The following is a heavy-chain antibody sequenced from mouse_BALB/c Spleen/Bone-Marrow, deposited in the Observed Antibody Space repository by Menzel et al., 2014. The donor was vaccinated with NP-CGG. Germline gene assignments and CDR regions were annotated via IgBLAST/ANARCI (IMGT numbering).Heavy chain of an antibody. Sequence: VQLQQSGPELVKPGASMKISCKASGYSFAGYTMNWVKQSHGKNLEWIGLINPYNGGSSYNQKFKGKATLTVDKSSSIAYMELLSLTSEDSAVYYCAREGYGSSYGFAYWGQGTLVTVSA. CDR3: AREGYGSSYGFAY. V-gene: IGHV1-31*01. J-gene: IGHJ3*01. CDR1: GYSFAGYT. CDR2: INPYNGGS. D-gene: IGHD1-1*01.